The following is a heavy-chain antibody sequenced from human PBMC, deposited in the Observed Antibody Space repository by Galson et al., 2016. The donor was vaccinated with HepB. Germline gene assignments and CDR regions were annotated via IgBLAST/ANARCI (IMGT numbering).Heavy chain of an antibody. CDR3: ALEKINVGSLDV. V-gene: IGHV3-74*03. Sequence: SLRLSCAGSGFNFSSHSMTWVRQAPGKGLMWLSHINSDGSTTAYADSVRGRFSISRDNAKNTLYLHMNSVRAEDTAVYYCALEKINVGSLDVWGQGTTVTVSS. CDR2: INSDGSTT. CDR1: GFNFSSHS. D-gene: IGHD3-10*01. J-gene: IGHJ6*02.